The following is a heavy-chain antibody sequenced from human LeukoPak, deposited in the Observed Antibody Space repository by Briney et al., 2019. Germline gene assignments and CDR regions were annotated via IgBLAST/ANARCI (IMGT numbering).Heavy chain of an antibody. J-gene: IGHJ4*02. V-gene: IGHV4-39*01. CDR2: IYYSGST. D-gene: IGHD4-17*01. Sequence: SETLSLTCTVSGGSISSSSYYWGWIRQPPGKGLEWIGSIYYSGSTYYNPFLKSRVTISVDTSKNQFSLKLSSVTAADTAVYYCARRDYGDYIADYWGQGTLVTVSS. CDR1: GGSISSSSYY. CDR3: ARRDYGDYIADY.